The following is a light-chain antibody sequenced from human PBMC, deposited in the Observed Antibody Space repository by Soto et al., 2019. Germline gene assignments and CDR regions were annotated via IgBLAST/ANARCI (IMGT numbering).Light chain of an antibody. CDR3: QQYDSYCT. Sequence: DIQLTQSPSFLSASVGERVTMTCRASRGISSYLAWYQQKPGKAPKLLIYAASTLQSGVPSRFSGSGSGTEFTLTISSLQPDDSATYYCQQYDSYCTFGGGTKVDIK. V-gene: IGKV1-9*01. J-gene: IGKJ4*01. CDR1: RGISSY. CDR2: AAS.